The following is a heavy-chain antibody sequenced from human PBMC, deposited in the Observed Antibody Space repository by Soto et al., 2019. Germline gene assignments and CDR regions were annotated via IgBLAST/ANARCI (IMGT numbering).Heavy chain of an antibody. CDR3: ARVEGTRTTNFYHYMDV. J-gene: IGHJ6*03. V-gene: IGHV1-69*02. Sequence: VQLVQSGAEVKRPGSSVKVSCKAPVGTFSDYNIAWVRQARGQGLEWMGRIIPKLGITNYAHKVQDRVRITADKATSTAYMELTRLRYEDTAVYFCARVEGTRTTNFYHYMDVWGEGTAVTVS. CDR1: VGTFSDYN. CDR2: IIPKLGIT. D-gene: IGHD2-8*01.